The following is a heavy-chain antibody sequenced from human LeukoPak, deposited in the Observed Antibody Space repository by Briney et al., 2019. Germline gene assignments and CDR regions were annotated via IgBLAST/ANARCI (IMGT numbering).Heavy chain of an antibody. Sequence: ASVKVSCKASGFTFTSSAMQWVRQARGQRLEWIGWIVVGSGNTNYAQKFQERVTITRDMSTSTAYMELSSQRSEDTAVYYCAAPHSLARTSMDVWGQGTTVTVSS. V-gene: IGHV1-58*02. J-gene: IGHJ6*02. D-gene: IGHD6-6*01. CDR3: AAPHSLARTSMDV. CDR2: IVVGSGNT. CDR1: GFTFTSSA.